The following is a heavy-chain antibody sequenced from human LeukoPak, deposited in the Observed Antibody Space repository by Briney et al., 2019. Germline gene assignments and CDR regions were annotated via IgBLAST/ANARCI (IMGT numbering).Heavy chain of an antibody. CDR1: GFTFSSYS. CDR3: ARIYCSGGSCTGGFDY. V-gene: IGHV3-21*01. J-gene: IGHJ4*02. Sequence: PGGSLRLSCAASGFTFSSYSMNWVRQAPGKGLEWVSSISGSSSYIYYADSVKGRFTISRDNAKNSLYLQMNSLRAEDTAVYYCARIYCSGGSCTGGFDYWGQGTLVTVSS. CDR2: ISGSSSYI. D-gene: IGHD2-15*01.